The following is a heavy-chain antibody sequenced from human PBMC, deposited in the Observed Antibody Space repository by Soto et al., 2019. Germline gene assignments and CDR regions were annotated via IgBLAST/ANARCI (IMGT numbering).Heavy chain of an antibody. Sequence: GGSLRLSCAASGFTFSSYAMSWVRQAPGKGLEWVSAISGSGGSTYYADSVKGRFTISRDNSKNTLYLQMNSLRAEDTAVYYCAKQLQQWLVPDLFDYWGQGTLVTVSS. CDR2: ISGSGGST. J-gene: IGHJ4*02. CDR1: GFTFSSYA. V-gene: IGHV3-23*01. D-gene: IGHD6-19*01. CDR3: AKQLQQWLVPDLFDY.